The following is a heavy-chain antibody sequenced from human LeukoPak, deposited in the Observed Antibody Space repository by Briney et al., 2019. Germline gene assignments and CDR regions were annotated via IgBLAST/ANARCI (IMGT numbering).Heavy chain of an antibody. V-gene: IGHV4-34*01. CDR1: GGSFSGYY. Sequence: HSETLSLTCAVYGGSFSGYYWSWIRQPPGKGLEWIGEINHSGSTNYNPSLKSRVTISVDTSKNQFSLKLSSVTAADTAVYYCARGDIVVVVAAVEYYFDYWGQGTLVTVSS. D-gene: IGHD2-15*01. CDR3: ARGDIVVVVAAVEYYFDY. J-gene: IGHJ4*02. CDR2: INHSGST.